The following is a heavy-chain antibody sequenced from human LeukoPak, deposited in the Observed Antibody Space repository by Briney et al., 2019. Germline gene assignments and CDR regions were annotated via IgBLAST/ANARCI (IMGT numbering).Heavy chain of an antibody. V-gene: IGHV3-7*01. CDR3: ARDANRVGATGASDI. CDR1: GFTFSNYW. J-gene: IGHJ3*02. CDR2: IKPDGNEK. D-gene: IGHD1-26*01. Sequence: PGGSLRLSCAASGFTFSNYWMSWVRQAPGKGLEWVANIKPDGNEKNYVDSVRGRFTISRDNAKNSLYLQMDSLRAEDTAVYYCARDANRVGATGASDIWGQGTMVTVSS.